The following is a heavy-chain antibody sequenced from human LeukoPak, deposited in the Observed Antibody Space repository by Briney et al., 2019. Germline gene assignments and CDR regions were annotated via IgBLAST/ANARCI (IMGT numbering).Heavy chain of an antibody. J-gene: IGHJ4*02. CDR2: ISGSGGVISASGGAT. CDR1: GFTFSNYA. V-gene: IGHV3-23*01. D-gene: IGHD3-10*01. Sequence: GGSLILSCVASGFTFSNYAMSWVRRAPGKGLEWLSVISGSGGVISASGGATYYAESARGRFTISRDNSENTLYLQLNSLRAEDTAVYYCAKHFASGTYYNYLDYWGQGTLVTVSS. CDR3: AKHFASGTYYNYLDY.